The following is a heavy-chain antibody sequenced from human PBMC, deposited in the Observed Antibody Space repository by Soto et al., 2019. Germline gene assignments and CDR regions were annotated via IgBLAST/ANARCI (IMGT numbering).Heavy chain of an antibody. V-gene: IGHV3-33*01. CDR1: GFTFSSYG. CDR2: IWYDGSNK. Sequence: GSLRLSCAASGFTFSSYGMHWVRQAPGKGLEWVAVIWYDGSNKYYADSVKGRFTISRDNSKNTLYLQMNSLRAEDTAVYYCARDPQLLTPYYYYYYMDVWGKGTTVTVSS. CDR3: ARDPQLLTPYYYYYYMDV. D-gene: IGHD1-7*01. J-gene: IGHJ6*03.